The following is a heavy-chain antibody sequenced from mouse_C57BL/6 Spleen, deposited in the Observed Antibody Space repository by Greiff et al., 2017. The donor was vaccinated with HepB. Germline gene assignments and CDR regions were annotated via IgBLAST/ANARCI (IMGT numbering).Heavy chain of an antibody. V-gene: IGHV1-59*01. J-gene: IGHJ2*01. D-gene: IGHD2-2*01. CDR1: GYTFTSYW. CDR2: IDPSDSYT. CDR3: ARGGYDEGY. Sequence: VQLQQPGAELVRPGTSVKLSCKASGYTFTSYWMHWVKQRPGQGLEWIGVIDPSDSYTNYNQKFKGKATLPVDTSSSTAYMQLSSLTSEDSAVYYCARGGYDEGYWGQGTTLTVSS.